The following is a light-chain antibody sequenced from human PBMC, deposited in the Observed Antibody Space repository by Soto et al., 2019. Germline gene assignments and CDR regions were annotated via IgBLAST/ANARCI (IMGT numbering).Light chain of an antibody. CDR3: QQYNNWPIT. CDR1: QSLSSRN. CDR2: GAS. V-gene: IGKV3-15*01. J-gene: IGKJ5*01. Sequence: EIVLTQSRGTRSLSPGERATLSCRASQSLSSRNLAWYQQKPGQAPRLLIYGASTRATGIPARFSGSGSGTEFTLTISSLQSEDFVVYHCQQYNNWPITFGQGTRLEIK.